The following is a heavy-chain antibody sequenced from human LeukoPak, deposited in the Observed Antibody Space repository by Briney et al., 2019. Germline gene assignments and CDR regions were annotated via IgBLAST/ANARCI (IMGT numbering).Heavy chain of an antibody. CDR2: ISYDGSNK. CDR1: GFTFSSYA. V-gene: IGHV3-30*14. CDR3: ARAPPNIRYGMDV. Sequence: GGSLRLSCAASGFTFSSYAMHWVRQAPGKGLEWVAVISYDGSNKYYADSVKGRFTISRDNSKNTLYLQMNSLRAEDTAVYYCARAPPNIRYGMDVWGQGTTVTVSS. J-gene: IGHJ6*02.